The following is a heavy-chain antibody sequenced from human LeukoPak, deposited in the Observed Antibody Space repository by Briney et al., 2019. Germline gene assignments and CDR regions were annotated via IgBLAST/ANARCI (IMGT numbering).Heavy chain of an antibody. CDR2: GASDT. CDR3: ARRKDSSGWLRDAFDI. J-gene: IGHJ3*02. V-gene: IGHV5-51*01. Sequence: GASDTRYSPSFQGQVTISADKSISTAYLQWSSLKASDTAMYYCARRKDSSGWLRDAFDIWGQGTMVTVSS. D-gene: IGHD6-19*01.